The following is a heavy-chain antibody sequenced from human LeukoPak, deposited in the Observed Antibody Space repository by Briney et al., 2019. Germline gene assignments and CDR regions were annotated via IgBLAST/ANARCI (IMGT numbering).Heavy chain of an antibody. J-gene: IGHJ1*01. V-gene: IGHV4-31*03. CDR3: ARTPRSAEYFQH. CDR1: GGSISSGGYY. Sequence: SQTLSLTCTVSGGSISSGGYYWSWIRQHPGKGLEWIGYIYYSGSTYYNPSLKSRVTISVDTSKNQFSLKLSPVTAADTAVYYCARTPRSAEYFQHWGQGTLVTVSS. CDR2: IYYSGST. D-gene: IGHD1-26*01.